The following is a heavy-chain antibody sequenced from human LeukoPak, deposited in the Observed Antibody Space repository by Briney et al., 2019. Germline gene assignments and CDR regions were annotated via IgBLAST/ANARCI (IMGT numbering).Heavy chain of an antibody. D-gene: IGHD6-6*01. V-gene: IGHV3-74*03. CDR2: ISSDGSST. Sequence: GGSLRLSCAASGFTFRNHWMHWVRQTPGKGLVWVSRISSDGSSTTYADSVKGRFTISRDNAKNTLYLQMNNLRAEDTAMYYCARDQRVTGRPDIDYWGQGTLVIVSS. CDR1: GFTFRNHW. CDR3: ARDQRVTGRPDIDY. J-gene: IGHJ4*02.